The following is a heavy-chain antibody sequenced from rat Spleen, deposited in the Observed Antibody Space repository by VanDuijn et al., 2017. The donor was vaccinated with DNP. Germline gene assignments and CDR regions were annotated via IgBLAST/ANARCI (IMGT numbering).Heavy chain of an antibody. CDR2: MASGGST. CDR1: GFSLTSYS. Sequence: QVQLMESGPGLVQPSQTLSLTCTVSGFSLTSYSVNWIRQPPGKGLEWIAAMASGGSTYYNSALKSRLSISRDTSKSQVFLKRNSLQTEDTAMYFCTRVLYNGYQRHYWSFDFWGPGTMVTVSS. J-gene: IGHJ1*01. V-gene: IGHV2-6*01. D-gene: IGHD1-7*01. CDR3: TRVLYNGYQRHYWSFDF.